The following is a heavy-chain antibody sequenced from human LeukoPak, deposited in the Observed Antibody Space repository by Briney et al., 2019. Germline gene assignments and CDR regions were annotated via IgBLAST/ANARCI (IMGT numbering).Heavy chain of an antibody. CDR1: GGSISSGSYY. J-gene: IGHJ4*02. D-gene: IGHD3-3*01. V-gene: IGHV4-61*02. CDR2: IYSSGST. CDR3: ARGLFGVVIFPISFLN. Sequence: SQTLSLTCTVSGGSISSGSYYWSWIRQPAGKGLEWIGRIYSSGSTNYKYSLKSRVTISVDTSKNQFSLKLSSVTAADTAVYYCARGLFGVVIFPISFLNWGQGTLVTVSS.